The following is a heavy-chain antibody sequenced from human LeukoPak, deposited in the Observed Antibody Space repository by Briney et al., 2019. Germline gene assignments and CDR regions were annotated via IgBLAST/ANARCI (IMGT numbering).Heavy chain of an antibody. D-gene: IGHD2-15*01. CDR3: TKSLDCSRATCDS. J-gene: IGHJ5*01. V-gene: IGHV3-15*01. CDR1: GFTFSNAW. Sequence: RGSPRVSCAAPGFTFSNAWMSTVRQALEEGLEWGGRIRSKANGGTTDYAAPVKGRFTISRDDSKNMLYLQMTSLNTEDTAVYYCTKSLDCSRATCDSWGQGTLVTVSS. CDR2: IRSKANGGTT.